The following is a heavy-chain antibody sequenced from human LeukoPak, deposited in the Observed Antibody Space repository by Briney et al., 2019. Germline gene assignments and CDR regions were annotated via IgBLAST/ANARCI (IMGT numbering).Heavy chain of an antibody. D-gene: IGHD5-24*01. CDR1: GFIFSPYA. Sequence: GGSLRLSCAASGFIFSPYAMSWVRQAPGKGREWVAGIAGGDDRFYADSVKVRFSISRDNSKNTGALQMNSLRVEDTAVYYCAKDYVSGDGYWDFDYWGQGTLVTVSS. J-gene: IGHJ4*02. CDR3: AKDYVSGDGYWDFDY. V-gene: IGHV3-23*01. CDR2: IAGGDDR.